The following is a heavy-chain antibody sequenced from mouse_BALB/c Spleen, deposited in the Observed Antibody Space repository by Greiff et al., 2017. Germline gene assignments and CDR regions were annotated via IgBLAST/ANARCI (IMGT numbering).Heavy chain of an antibody. Sequence: EVKLVESGGGLVKPGGSLKLSCAASGFTFSDYYMYWVRQTPEKRLEWVATISDGGSYTYYPDSVKGRFTISRDNAKNNLYLQMSSLKSEDTAMYYGARGGWLLRGAMDYWGQGTSVTVSS. V-gene: IGHV5-4*02. CDR3: ARGGWLLRGAMDY. CDR2: ISDGGSYT. D-gene: IGHD2-3*01. J-gene: IGHJ4*01. CDR1: GFTFSDYY.